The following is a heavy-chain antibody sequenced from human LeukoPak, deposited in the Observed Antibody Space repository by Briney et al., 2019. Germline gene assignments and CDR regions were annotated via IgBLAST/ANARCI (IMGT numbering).Heavy chain of an antibody. CDR3: ARTVCSGGSYPGVFYYYGMDV. V-gene: IGHV3-30*04. D-gene: IGHD2-15*01. J-gene: IGHJ6*04. Sequence: GRSLRLSCAASGFTFSSYAMHWVRQAPGKGLEWVAVISYDGSNKYYADSVKGRFTISRDNSKNTLYLQMNSLRVENTAVYYCARTVCSGGSYPGVFYYYGMDVWGKGTPVTVSS. CDR2: ISYDGSNK. CDR1: GFTFSSYA.